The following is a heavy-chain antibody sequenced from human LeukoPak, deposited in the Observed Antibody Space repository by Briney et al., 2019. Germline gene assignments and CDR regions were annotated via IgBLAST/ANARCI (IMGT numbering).Heavy chain of an antibody. Sequence: PSETLSLTCTVSGGSISSSSYYGGWIRQPPGKGLEWIESIYYSGSTYYNPSLKSRVTISVDTSKNQFSLKLSSVTAADTAVYYCARAVAGMGSERYGYYYYMDVWGKGTTVTVSS. V-gene: IGHV4-39*01. CDR2: IYYSGST. J-gene: IGHJ6*03. D-gene: IGHD6-19*01. CDR1: GGSISSSSYY. CDR3: ARAVAGMGSERYGYYYYMDV.